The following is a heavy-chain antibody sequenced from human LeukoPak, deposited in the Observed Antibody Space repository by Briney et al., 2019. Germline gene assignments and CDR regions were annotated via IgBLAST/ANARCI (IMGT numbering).Heavy chain of an antibody. CDR1: GFTFSSYW. V-gene: IGHV3-74*01. CDR3: TKGYSSGWYDFDS. CDR2: INSDGSST. D-gene: IGHD6-19*01. J-gene: IGHJ4*02. Sequence: PGGSLRLSCAASGFTFSSYWMHWVRQAPGKGLVWVSRINSDGSSTIYADSVKGRFTISRDNAKNTLYLQMNSLRGDDTAVYYCTKGYSSGWYDFDSWGQGTLVTVAS.